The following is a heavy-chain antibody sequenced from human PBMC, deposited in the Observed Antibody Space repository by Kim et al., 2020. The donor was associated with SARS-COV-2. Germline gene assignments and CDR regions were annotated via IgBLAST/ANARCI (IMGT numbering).Heavy chain of an antibody. CDR3: ARGLSRYGDWTPAGY. Sequence: SETLSLTCAVYGGSFSGYYWSWIRQPPGKGLEWIGEINHSGSTNYNPSLKSRVTISVDTSKNQFSLKLSSVTAADTAVYYCARGLSRYGDWTPAGYWGQGTLVTVSS. J-gene: IGHJ4*02. CDR2: INHSGST. V-gene: IGHV4-34*01. CDR1: GGSFSGYY. D-gene: IGHD4-17*01.